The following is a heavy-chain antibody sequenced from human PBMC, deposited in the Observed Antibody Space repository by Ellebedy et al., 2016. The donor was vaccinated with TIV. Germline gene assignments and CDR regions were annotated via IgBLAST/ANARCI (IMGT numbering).Heavy chain of an antibody. J-gene: IGHJ4*02. D-gene: IGHD4-23*01. CDR1: GFTVSSNY. CDR3: ARDAADSGGKFDY. CDR2: IYSGADGGDT. V-gene: IGHV3-53*01. Sequence: PGGSLRLSCAASGFTVSSNYMNWVRQAPGKGLEWVSVIYSGADGGDTYYADSVKGRFTISRDSSTNTLYLQMNSLRAEDTAVYYCARDAADSGGKFDYWGQGALVTVSS.